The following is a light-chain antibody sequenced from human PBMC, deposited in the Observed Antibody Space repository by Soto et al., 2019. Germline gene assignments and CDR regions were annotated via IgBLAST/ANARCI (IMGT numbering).Light chain of an antibody. CDR3: QQYNSYSYT. Sequence: DIQMTQSPSTLSASVGDRVTITCRASQSISSWLAWYQQKPGKAPKLLIYDASSLESGVPSRFSGSGSGTEFTLTLSSLQPYDFATYYCQQYNSYSYTFGQGTKLEIK. J-gene: IGKJ2*01. CDR1: QSISSW. V-gene: IGKV1-5*01. CDR2: DAS.